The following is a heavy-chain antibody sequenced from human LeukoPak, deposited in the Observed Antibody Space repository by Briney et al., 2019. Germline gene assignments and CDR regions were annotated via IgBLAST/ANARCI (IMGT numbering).Heavy chain of an antibody. CDR2: IYHSGST. D-gene: IGHD6-13*01. CDR3: ARDNTGSSWYFDY. V-gene: IGHV4-38-2*02. J-gene: IGHJ4*02. Sequence: SETLSLTCAVSGYSISSGYYWGWIRQPPGKGREWIGSIYHSGSTYYNPSLKSRVTISVDTSKNQFSLKLSSVTAADTAVYYCARDNTGSSWYFDYWGQGTLVTVSS. CDR1: GYSISSGYY.